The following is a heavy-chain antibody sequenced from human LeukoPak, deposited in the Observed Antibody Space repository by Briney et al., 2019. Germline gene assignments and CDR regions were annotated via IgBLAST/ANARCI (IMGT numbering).Heavy chain of an antibody. CDR1: GFTFEDYG. V-gene: IGHV3-20*04. CDR3: ARGEPSSWLRLPTPFDY. J-gene: IGHJ4*02. CDR2: INWNGCST. Sequence: GGSLRLSCAASGFTFEDYGVSWVRQAPGKGLEWVSGINWNGCSTVYADSVKGRFTISRDNAKNSLYLQMNSLRAEDTALYYCARGEPSSWLRLPTPFDYWGQGTLVTVSS. D-gene: IGHD5-12*01.